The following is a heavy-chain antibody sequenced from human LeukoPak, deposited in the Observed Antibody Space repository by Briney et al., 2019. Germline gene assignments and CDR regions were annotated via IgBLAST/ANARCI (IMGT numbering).Heavy chain of an antibody. CDR3: ARLLGYNSKTPYYFDY. Sequence: SETLSLTCTVSGGPICSYYWSWIRQPAGKGLEWIGYIYYSGSTNYNPSLKSRVTISVDTSKNQFSLKLSSVTAADTAVYYCARLLGYNSKTPYYFDYWGQGTLVTVSS. D-gene: IGHD5-24*01. J-gene: IGHJ4*02. V-gene: IGHV4-59*01. CDR2: IYYSGST. CDR1: GGPICSYY.